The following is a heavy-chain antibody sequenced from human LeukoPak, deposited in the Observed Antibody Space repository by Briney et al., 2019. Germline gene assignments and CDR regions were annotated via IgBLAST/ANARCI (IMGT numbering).Heavy chain of an antibody. D-gene: IGHD2-21*01. J-gene: IGHJ3*02. CDR2: IYYSGST. CDR1: GASVSSTSDF. V-gene: IGHV4-39*07. Sequence: PSETLSLTCTVSGASVSSTSDFWGWIRQPPGKGLEWIGTIYYSGSTYYNPSLKSRVTISVDTSKNQFSLKLSSVTAADTAVYYCARDYKSKMWSLTFDIWGQGTTVTVSS. CDR3: ARDYKSKMWSLTFDI.